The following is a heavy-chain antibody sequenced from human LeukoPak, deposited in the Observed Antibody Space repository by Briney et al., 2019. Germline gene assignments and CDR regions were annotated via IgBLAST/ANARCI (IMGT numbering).Heavy chain of an antibody. Sequence: GGSLRLSCAGSGFTFTYYEMNWVRQAPGKALEWVSYISSSATTIHYADSVKGRFTVSRDNAKNSLYLQMNSLTAEDTAFYYCTKGAMDTITADIWGQGTLVTVSS. J-gene: IGHJ4*02. D-gene: IGHD5-24*01. CDR3: TKGAMDTITADI. CDR2: ISSSATTI. V-gene: IGHV3-48*03. CDR1: GFTFTYYE.